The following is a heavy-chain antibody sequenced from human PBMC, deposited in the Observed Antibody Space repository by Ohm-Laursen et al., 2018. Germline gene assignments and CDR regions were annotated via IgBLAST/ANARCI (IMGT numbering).Heavy chain of an antibody. CDR2: IVVGSGNT. D-gene: IGHD1-26*01. Sequence: SVKVSCKASGFTFTSSAVQWVRQARGQRLEWIGWIVVGSGNTNYAQKFQERVTITRDMSTSTAYMELSSLRSEDTAVYYCAADRGSGSYLFDYWGQGTLVTVSS. CDR1: GFTFTSSA. J-gene: IGHJ4*02. V-gene: IGHV1-58*01. CDR3: AADRGSGSYLFDY.